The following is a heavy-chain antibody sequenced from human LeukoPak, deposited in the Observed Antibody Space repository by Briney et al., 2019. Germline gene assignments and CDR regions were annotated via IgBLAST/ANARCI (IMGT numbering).Heavy chain of an antibody. CDR3: TRGSYDVLTGYSTLGEY. J-gene: IGHJ4*02. CDR1: GGSLSSSSYY. D-gene: IGHD3-9*01. Sequence: PSETLSLTCTVSGGSLSSSSYYWGWVRQPPGKGLEWIGNIYYSGSTYYNPSLKSRLTISLDTSQRHFSLRLGSVTAADTASYYCTRGSYDVLTGYSTLGEYWGQGTLVTVSS. CDR2: IYYSGST. V-gene: IGHV4-39*02.